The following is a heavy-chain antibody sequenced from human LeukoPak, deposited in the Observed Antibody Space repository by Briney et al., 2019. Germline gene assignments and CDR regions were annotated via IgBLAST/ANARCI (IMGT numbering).Heavy chain of an antibody. CDR2: IKQDGSAK. V-gene: IGHV3-7*01. J-gene: IGHJ4*02. D-gene: IGHD2-2*01. Sequence: PGGSLRLSCAASGFTFSSYWMSWVRQAPGKGLEWAANIKQDGSAKYYVDSVKGRFTISRDNAKNSLYLQMNSLRAEDTAVYYCARDWEVPAATVDYWGQGTLVTVSS. CDR1: GFTFSSYW. CDR3: ARDWEVPAATVDY.